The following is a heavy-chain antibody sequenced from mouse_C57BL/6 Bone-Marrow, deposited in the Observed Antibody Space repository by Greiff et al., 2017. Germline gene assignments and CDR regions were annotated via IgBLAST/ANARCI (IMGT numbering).Heavy chain of an antibody. Sequence: VQLQQSGAELVRPGASVKLSCTASGFNIKDDYMHWVKQRPEQGLEWIGWIDPENGDTEYASKFQGKATITADTSSNTAYLQLSSLTSEDTAVYYCTKPIYYYGSSYGDVCGTGTTVTVSS. CDR3: TKPIYYYGSSYGDV. D-gene: IGHD1-1*01. CDR2: IDPENGDT. V-gene: IGHV14-4*01. CDR1: GFNIKDDY. J-gene: IGHJ1*03.